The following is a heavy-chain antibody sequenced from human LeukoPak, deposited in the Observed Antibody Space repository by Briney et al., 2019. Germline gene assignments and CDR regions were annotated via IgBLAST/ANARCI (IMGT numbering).Heavy chain of an antibody. CDR1: GGSISSYY. J-gene: IGHJ3*02. Sequence: SETLSLTCTVSGGSISSYYWSWIRQPAGKGLEWIGRIYTSGSTNYNTSLKSRVTMSVDTSKNQFSLKLTSVTAADTAVYYCAREVSGYGGRRDAFDIWGQGTMVTVSS. V-gene: IGHV4-4*07. D-gene: IGHD5-18*01. CDR3: AREVSGYGGRRDAFDI. CDR2: IYTSGST.